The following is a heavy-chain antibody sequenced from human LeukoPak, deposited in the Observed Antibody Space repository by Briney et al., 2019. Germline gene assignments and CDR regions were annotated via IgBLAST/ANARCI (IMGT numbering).Heavy chain of an antibody. J-gene: IGHJ4*02. D-gene: IGHD5-18*01. V-gene: IGHV4-39*07. CDR1: GGSISTSNYY. CDR2: IYYSGST. Sequence: SETLSLTCTVSGGSISTSNYYWGWIRQPPGKGLEWIGSIYYSGSTYYNPSLKSRVTISVDTSKNQFSLKLSSVTAADTAVYYCARGYSYGLPFDYWGQGTLVTVSS. CDR3: ARGYSYGLPFDY.